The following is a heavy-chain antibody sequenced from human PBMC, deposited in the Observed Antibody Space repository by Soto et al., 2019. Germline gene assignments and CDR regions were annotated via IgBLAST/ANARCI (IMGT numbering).Heavy chain of an antibody. D-gene: IGHD1-26*01. CDR2: IYYSGST. J-gene: IGHJ4*02. V-gene: IGHV4-30-4*01. Sequence: SETLSLTCTVSGGSISSGDYYWSWIRQPPGKGLEWIGYIYYSGSTYYNPSLKSRVTISVDTSKNQFSLKLSSVTAADTAVYYCVREHSGELLNYFDYWGQGTLVTVSS. CDR1: GGSISSGDYY. CDR3: VREHSGELLNYFDY.